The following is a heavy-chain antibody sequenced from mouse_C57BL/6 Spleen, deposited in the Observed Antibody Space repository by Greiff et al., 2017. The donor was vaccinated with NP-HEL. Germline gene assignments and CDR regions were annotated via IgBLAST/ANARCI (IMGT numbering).Heavy chain of an antibody. V-gene: IGHV1-80*01. CDR3: ARWGGRRAMDY. CDR2: IYPGDGDT. D-gene: IGHD3-3*01. Sequence: VKLQESGAELVKPGASVKISCKASGYAFSSYWMNWVKQRPGKGLEWIGQIYPGDGDTNYNGKFKGKATLTADKSSSTAYMQLSSLTSEDSAVYFCARWGGRRAMDYWGQGTSVTVSS. CDR1: GYAFSSYW. J-gene: IGHJ4*01.